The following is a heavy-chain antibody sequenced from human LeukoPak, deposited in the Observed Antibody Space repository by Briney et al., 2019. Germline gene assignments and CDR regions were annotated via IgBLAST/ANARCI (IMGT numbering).Heavy chain of an antibody. J-gene: IGHJ4*02. CDR1: GFTFSSYA. V-gene: IGHV3-23*01. D-gene: IGHD4-17*01. CDR2: ISGSGGST. Sequence: PGGSLRLSCAASGFTFSSYAMSWVRQAPGKGLEWVSAISGSGGSTYYADSVKGRFTISRDNSKNTLYLQMNSLRAEDTAVYHCAKGNYGDYMTAFDYWGQGTLVTVSS. CDR3: AKGNYGDYMTAFDY.